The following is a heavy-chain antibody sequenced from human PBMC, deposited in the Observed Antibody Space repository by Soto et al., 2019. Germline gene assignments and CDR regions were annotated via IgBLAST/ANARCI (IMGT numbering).Heavy chain of an antibody. V-gene: IGHV4-31*03. CDR3: ARSVPAAIRYGMDV. CDR2: IYYSGST. Sequence: QVQLQESGPGLVKPSQTLSLTCTVSGGSISSGGYYWSWIRQHPRKGLEWIGYIYYSGSTYYNPSLKSRVTISVDTSKNQFSLKLSSVTAADTAVYYCARSVPAAIRYGMDVWGQGTTVTVSS. CDR1: GGSISSGGYY. J-gene: IGHJ6*02. D-gene: IGHD2-2*02.